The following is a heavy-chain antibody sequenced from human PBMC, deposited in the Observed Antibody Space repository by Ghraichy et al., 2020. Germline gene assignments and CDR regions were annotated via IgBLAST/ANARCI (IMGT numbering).Heavy chain of an antibody. CDR2: IYNTENT. V-gene: IGHV4-39*01. CDR1: GGSISSRTYF. CDR3: ARPYSSSRNWFDP. Sequence: SQTLSLTCTVSGGSISSRTYFWAWIRQPPGKGLEWIGSIYNTENTYYNPSLKSRVTISADTSKNQFSLKLSSVTAADTAVYYCARPYSSSRNWFDPWGPGTLVTVSS. D-gene: IGHD6-13*01. J-gene: IGHJ5*02.